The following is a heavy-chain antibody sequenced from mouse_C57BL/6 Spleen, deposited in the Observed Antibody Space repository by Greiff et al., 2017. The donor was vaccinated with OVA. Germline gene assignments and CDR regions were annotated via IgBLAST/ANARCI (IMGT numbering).Heavy chain of an antibody. CDR2: IGPGSGST. V-gene: IGHV1-77*01. CDR3: ARRDYYGSSYYWYFDV. J-gene: IGHJ1*03. Sequence: VQLQQSGAELVKPGASVKISCKASGYTFTDYYINWVKQRPGQGLEWIGKIGPGSGSTYYNEKFKGKATLTADKSSSTAYMQLSSLTSEDSAVYFCARRDYYGSSYYWYFDVWGTGTTVTVSS. D-gene: IGHD1-1*01. CDR1: GYTFTDYY.